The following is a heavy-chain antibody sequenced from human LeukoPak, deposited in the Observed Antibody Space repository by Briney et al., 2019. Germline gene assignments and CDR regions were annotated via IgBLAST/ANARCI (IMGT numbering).Heavy chain of an antibody. V-gene: IGHV3-7*01. J-gene: IGHJ5*02. CDR1: GFTFTNHW. D-gene: IGHD2/OR15-2a*01. CDR2: INQDGSEK. CDR3: AEGTTA. Sequence: GGSLRLSCAASGFTFTNHWMSWVRQAPGKGLEWVANINQDGSEKFYVDSVKGRFTISRDSAKNSLYLQMNSLRAEDTAVYYCAEGTTAWGQGTLVTVSS.